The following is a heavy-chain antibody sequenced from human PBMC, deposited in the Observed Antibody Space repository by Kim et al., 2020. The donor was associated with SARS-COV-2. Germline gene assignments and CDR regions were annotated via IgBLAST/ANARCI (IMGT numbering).Heavy chain of an antibody. CDR1: GGSLNGHF. J-gene: IGHJ4*02. CDR2: INHNGIV. V-gene: IGHV4-34*01. D-gene: IGHD3-10*01. CDR3: ARFFYGSGDYYFDY. Sequence: SETLSLTCAVYGGSLNGHFWTWIRQSPGKGLEWIGEINHNGIVKSNPSLPSLKSRVTISLDTSKNQFSLKVTSVTAADTAVYYCARFFYGSGDYYFDYWGQGTLVTVSS.